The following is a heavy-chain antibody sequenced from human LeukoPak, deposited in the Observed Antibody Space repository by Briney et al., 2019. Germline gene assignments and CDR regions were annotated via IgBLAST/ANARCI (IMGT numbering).Heavy chain of an antibody. CDR1: GFTLSGYTFSTYA. J-gene: IGHJ6*03. CDR3: AKGVEDSGIYYYYYMDV. D-gene: IGHD2-15*01. V-gene: IGHV3-23*01. Sequence: GGSLRLSCAASGFTLSGYTFSTYAMSWVRQAPGKGLEWVSAVSGSGVSTYYADSVKGRFTISRDNSKNTLYLQMNGLRAEDTAVYYCAKGVEDSGIYYYYYMDVWGKGTTVTVSS. CDR2: VSGSGVST.